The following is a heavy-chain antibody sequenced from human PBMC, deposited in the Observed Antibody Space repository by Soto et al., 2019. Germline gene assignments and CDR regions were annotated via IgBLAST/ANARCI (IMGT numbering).Heavy chain of an antibody. CDR3: APPGSYYPACYPYYYYVDV. V-gene: IGHV3-23*01. J-gene: IGHJ6*03. CDR1: GFNFNNYA. CDR2: VTVAGDAT. Sequence: EVQLLESGGGLVQPGGSLRLSCAASGFNFNNYAFNWVRQAPGRGLEWVSTVTVAGDATYYADSVRGRFTISRDNSRSTLFLQMNSLTVEDTAVYYCAPPGSYYPACYPYYYYVDVCGKGTTVTVSS. D-gene: IGHD3-9*01.